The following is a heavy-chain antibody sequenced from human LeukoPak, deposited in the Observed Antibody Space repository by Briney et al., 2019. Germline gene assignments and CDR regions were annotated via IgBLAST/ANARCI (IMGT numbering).Heavy chain of an antibody. CDR2: IYYSGSS. CDR1: GGSISSTTSY. V-gene: IGHV4-39*01. J-gene: IGHJ3*02. CDR3: ARQGAFDI. Sequence: PSETLSLTCTVSGGSISSTTSYWGWVRQPPGKGLEYVGSIYYSGSSYHNPSLKSRVIISVDASTNRFSLRLSSVTAADTAVYYCARQGAFDIWGQGTMVTVSS.